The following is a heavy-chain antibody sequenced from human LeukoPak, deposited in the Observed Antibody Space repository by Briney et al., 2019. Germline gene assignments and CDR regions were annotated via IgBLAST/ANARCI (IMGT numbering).Heavy chain of an antibody. V-gene: IGHV1-46*01. D-gene: IGHD5-12*01. CDR1: GYTFTNYY. J-gene: IGHJ5*02. Sequence: ASVKVSCKASGYTFTNYYLHWVRQAPGQGLEWMGVINPSGGSTSYAQKFQDRVTMTRDMSASTVYMELSSLRSEDTAVYYCARDNSVGDSAWWFDPWGQGTLVTVSS. CDR2: INPSGGST. CDR3: ARDNSVGDSAWWFDP.